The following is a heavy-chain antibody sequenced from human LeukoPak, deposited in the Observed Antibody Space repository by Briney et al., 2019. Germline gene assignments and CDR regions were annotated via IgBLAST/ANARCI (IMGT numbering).Heavy chain of an antibody. Sequence: GGSLRLSCAASGFTFSSYGMHWVRQAPGKGLEWVAVIWYDGSNKYYADSVRGRFTISRDNSKNTLYLQMNSLRAEDTAVYYCARASPLASGVVTAILDYWGQGTLVTVSS. J-gene: IGHJ4*02. CDR3: ARASPLASGVVTAILDY. D-gene: IGHD2-21*02. CDR1: GFTFSSYG. V-gene: IGHV3-33*01. CDR2: IWYDGSNK.